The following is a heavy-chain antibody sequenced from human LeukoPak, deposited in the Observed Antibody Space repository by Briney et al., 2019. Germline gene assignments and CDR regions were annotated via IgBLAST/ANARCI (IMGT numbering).Heavy chain of an antibody. J-gene: IGHJ3*02. Sequence: GGSLRLSCAASGFTFSSYSMNWVRQAPGKGLEWVSSISSSSSYIYYADSVKGRFTISRDNAKNSLYLQMNSLRAEDTAVYYCARVSTMTTGAFDIWGQGTMVTVSS. CDR3: ARVSTMTTGAFDI. CDR1: GFTFSSYS. CDR2: ISSSSSYI. V-gene: IGHV3-21*01. D-gene: IGHD4-17*01.